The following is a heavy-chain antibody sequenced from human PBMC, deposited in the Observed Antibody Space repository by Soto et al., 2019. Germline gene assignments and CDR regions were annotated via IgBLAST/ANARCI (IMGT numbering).Heavy chain of an antibody. Sequence: GGSLRLSCAASGFTVSSNYMSWVRQAPGKGLEWVSVIYSGGSTYYADSVKGRFTISRDNSKNTLYLQMNSLRAEDTAVYYCAREVITMVRGVKYNWFDPWGQGTLVTVSS. D-gene: IGHD3-10*01. J-gene: IGHJ5*02. CDR3: AREVITMVRGVKYNWFDP. V-gene: IGHV3-66*01. CDR1: GFTVSSNY. CDR2: IYSGGST.